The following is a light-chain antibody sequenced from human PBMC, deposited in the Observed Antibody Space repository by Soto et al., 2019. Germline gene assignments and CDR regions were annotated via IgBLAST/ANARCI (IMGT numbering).Light chain of an antibody. J-gene: IGKJ1*01. CDR3: QQYANSRT. CDR2: DAF. CDR1: QSVTNNF. Sequence: EIVLTQSPGTLSLSTGERVTLSCRASQSVTNNFLAWYQQKPGQAPRLLIYDAFSRVTGIPDRFSGSGSGTDFTLTISRLEPEDFAVYYCQQYANSRTFGQGTRVEIK. V-gene: IGKV3-20*01.